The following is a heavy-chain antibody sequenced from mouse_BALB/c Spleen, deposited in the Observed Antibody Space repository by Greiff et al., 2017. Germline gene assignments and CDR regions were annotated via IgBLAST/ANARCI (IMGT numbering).Heavy chain of an antibody. CDR3: ARGGYGNYGDY. Sequence: EVHLVESGGGLVQPGGSRKLSCAASGFTFSSFGMHWVRQAPEKGLEWVAYISSGSSTIYYADTVKGRFTISRDNPKNTLFLQMTSLRSEDTAMYYCARGGYGNYGDYWGQGTSVTVSS. D-gene: IGHD2-10*02. J-gene: IGHJ4*01. CDR1: GFTFSSFG. CDR2: ISSGSSTI. V-gene: IGHV5-17*02.